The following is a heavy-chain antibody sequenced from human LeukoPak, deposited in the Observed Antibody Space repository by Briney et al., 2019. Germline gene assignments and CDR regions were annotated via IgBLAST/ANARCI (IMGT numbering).Heavy chain of an antibody. D-gene: IGHD3-10*01. J-gene: IGHJ5*02. CDR3: ARGFGELSFEILFDP. CDR1: GGSISSYY. CDR2: VYYSGSN. Sequence: SETLSLTCTVSGGSISSYYWSWIRHPPGKGVEWIGYVYYSGSNNYNPSLKSRVTISVDTSKNQFSLKLTSVTAADTAVYYCARGFGELSFEILFDPWGQGTLVTVSS. V-gene: IGHV4-59*01.